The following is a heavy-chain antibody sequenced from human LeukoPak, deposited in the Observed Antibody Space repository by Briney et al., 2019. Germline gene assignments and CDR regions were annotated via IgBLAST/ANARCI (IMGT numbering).Heavy chain of an antibody. CDR2: ISAYNGNT. CDR3: ARDEGYCSGGSCYLDWFDP. Sequence: ASVKVSCKASGYTFTSYGISWVRQAPGQGLEWMGWISAYNGNTNYAQKLQGRVTMTTDTSTSTAYMELRSLRSDDTAVYYCARDEGYCSGGSCYLDWFDPWGQGTLVTVSS. J-gene: IGHJ5*02. D-gene: IGHD2-15*01. CDR1: GYTFTSYG. V-gene: IGHV1-18*01.